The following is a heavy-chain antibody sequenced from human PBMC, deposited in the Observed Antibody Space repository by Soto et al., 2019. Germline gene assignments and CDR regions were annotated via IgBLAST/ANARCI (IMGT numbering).Heavy chain of an antibody. CDR2: INPSGGNT. J-gene: IGHJ4*02. CDR3: ARDLNSDCSSTSCYTIGY. V-gene: IGHV1-46*01. D-gene: IGHD2-2*02. CDR1: GYTFTSYY. Sequence: GASVKVSCKASGYTFTSYYMHWVRQAPGQGLEWMGIINPSGGNTSYAQKFQGRVTMTRDTSTSTVYMELSSLRSEETAVYYCARDLNSDCSSTSCYTIGYWGQGTLVTVSS.